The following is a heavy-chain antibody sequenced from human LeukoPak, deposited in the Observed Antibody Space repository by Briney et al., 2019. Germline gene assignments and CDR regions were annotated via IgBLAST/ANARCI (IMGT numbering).Heavy chain of an antibody. CDR1: GFTFSNYG. J-gene: IGHJ4*02. V-gene: IGHV3-33*01. CDR3: ARFYYDSGGYYPGSFDY. D-gene: IGHD3-22*01. CDR2: IWYDGSNK. Sequence: PGGSLRLSCAASGFTFSNYGMHWVREAPGKGLEWVAVIWYDGSNKYYVDSVKGRFTISRDNSKNTLYLQMNSLRAEDTAVYYCARFYYDSGGYYPGSFDYWGQGTLVTVSS.